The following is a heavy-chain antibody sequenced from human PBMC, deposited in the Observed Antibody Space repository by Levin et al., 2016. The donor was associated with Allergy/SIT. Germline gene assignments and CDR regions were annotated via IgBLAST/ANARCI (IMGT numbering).Heavy chain of an antibody. V-gene: IGHV3-21*04. J-gene: IGHJ4*02. CDR2: ISSSSSYI. Sequence: LSLSCAASGFTVSSNYMSWVRQAPGKGLEWVSSISSSSSYIYYADSVKGRFTISRDNAKNSLYLQMNSLRAEDTAVYYCAKDQGAVAGELFDYWGQGTLVTVSS. CDR3: AKDQGAVAGELFDY. D-gene: IGHD6-19*01. CDR1: GFTVSSNY.